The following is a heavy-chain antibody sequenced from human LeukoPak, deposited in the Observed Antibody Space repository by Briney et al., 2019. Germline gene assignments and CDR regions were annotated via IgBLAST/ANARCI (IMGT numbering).Heavy chain of an antibody. CDR1: GYTFTSYG. CDR3: ARADGGTTVVTRDYMDV. D-gene: IGHD4-23*01. J-gene: IGHJ6*03. V-gene: IGHV1-18*01. Sequence: ASVKVSCKASGYTFTSYGISWVRQAPGQGLEWMGWISAYNGNTNYAQKLQGRVTMTTDTSTSTAYMELRSLRSDDTAVYYCARADGGTTVVTRDYMDVWGKGTTVTVSS. CDR2: ISAYNGNT.